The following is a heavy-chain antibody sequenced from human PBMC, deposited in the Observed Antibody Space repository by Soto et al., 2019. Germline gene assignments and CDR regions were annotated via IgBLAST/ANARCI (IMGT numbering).Heavy chain of an antibody. CDR3: ARHPGYAVPTVYATHYFNY. CDR2: IYYTGST. Sequence: QLQLQESGPGLVKPSETQSITCTVSGDSISSDNYYCGWIRQPPGKGLEWIGSIYYTGSTYYNPSLKSRVTMSVDTSKSQFSLKLSSVTAADTAVYYCARHPGYAVPTVYATHYFNYWGQGILVTVST. CDR1: GDSISSDNYY. V-gene: IGHV4-39*01. D-gene: IGHD2-8*01. J-gene: IGHJ4*02.